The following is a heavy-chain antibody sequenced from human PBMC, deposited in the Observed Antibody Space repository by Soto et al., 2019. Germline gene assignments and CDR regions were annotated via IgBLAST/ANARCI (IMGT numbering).Heavy chain of an antibody. CDR3: AREIRGAATPTFDY. CDR1: GGSVSSGSYY. V-gene: IGHV4-61*01. D-gene: IGHD2-15*01. CDR2: IYYSGST. Sequence: SETLSLTCTVSGGSVSSGSYYWSWIRQPPGKGLEWIGYIYYSGSTNYNPSLKSRVTISVDTSKNQFSLKLSSVTAADTAMYYCAREIRGAATPTFDYWGQGTLVTVPQ. J-gene: IGHJ4*02.